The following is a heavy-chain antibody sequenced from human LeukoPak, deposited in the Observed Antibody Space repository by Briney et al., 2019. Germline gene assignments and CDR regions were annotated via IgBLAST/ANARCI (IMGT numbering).Heavy chain of an antibody. Sequence: PSETLSLTCTVSSGSISTFYWSWIRQPPGKGLEWIGYIYYNGITNYNPSLKSRVIISVDTSKNQFSLQLSSVTAADTAVYCCARHAPSSHGTGSCPLDYWGQGTLVTVSS. CDR2: IYYNGIT. J-gene: IGHJ4*02. CDR3: ARHAPSSHGTGSCPLDY. D-gene: IGHD3-10*01. CDR1: SGSISTFY. V-gene: IGHV4-59*08.